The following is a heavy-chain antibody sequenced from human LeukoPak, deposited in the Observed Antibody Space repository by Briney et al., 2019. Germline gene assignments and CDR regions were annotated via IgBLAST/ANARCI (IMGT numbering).Heavy chain of an antibody. D-gene: IGHD3-22*01. J-gene: IGHJ4*02. V-gene: IGHV3-23*01. CDR1: GFTFNTYA. Sequence: PGGSLRLSCAASGFTFNTYAMSWVRQAPGKGLEWVSGITSGANTYYADSVKGRFTISRDNSKNTLYLQMNSLRAEDTAVYHCARGYYYDGSGYCDYWGQGTLVTVSS. CDR2: ITSGANT. CDR3: ARGYYYDGSGYCDY.